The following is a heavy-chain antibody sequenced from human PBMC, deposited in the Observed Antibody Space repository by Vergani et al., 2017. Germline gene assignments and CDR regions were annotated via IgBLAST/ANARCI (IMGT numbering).Heavy chain of an antibody. CDR1: GFTLSSHD. CDR3: ARSGYCAHGVCYMTYYYYMDV. D-gene: IGHD2-8*01. J-gene: IGHJ6*03. V-gene: IGHV3-33*01. Sequence: QVQLEESGGGVVQTGRSLRLSCAGSGFTLSSHDMHWVRQAPGKGLEWVAFIWYDGSKEYYADSVKGRFTISRDNSKNTLYLQMNNLRAAETAVYYCARSGYCAHGVCYMTYYYYMDVWGKGTAVTVSS. CDR2: IWYDGSKE.